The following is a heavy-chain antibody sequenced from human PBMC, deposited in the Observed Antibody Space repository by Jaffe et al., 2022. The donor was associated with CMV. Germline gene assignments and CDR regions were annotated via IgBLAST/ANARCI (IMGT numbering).Heavy chain of an antibody. V-gene: IGHV4-39*01. D-gene: IGHD3-10*01. CDR1: GGSISSSSYY. Sequence: QLQLQESGPGLVKPSETLSLTCTVSGGSISSSSYYWGWIRQPPGKGLEWIGSIYYSGSTYYNPSLKSRVTISVDTSKNQFSLKLSSVTAADTAVYYCARGPLYGSGSYYSWGQGTLVTVSS. CDR2: IYYSGST. CDR3: ARGPLYGSGSYYS. J-gene: IGHJ4*02.